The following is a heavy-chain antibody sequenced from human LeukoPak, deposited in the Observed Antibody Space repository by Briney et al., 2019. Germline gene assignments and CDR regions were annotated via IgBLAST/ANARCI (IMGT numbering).Heavy chain of an antibody. D-gene: IGHD2-2*01. CDR3: ANVPRSTVSY. V-gene: IGHV3-7*01. J-gene: IGHJ4*02. CDR1: EFSFSTNW. CDR2: LNEDGSVK. Sequence: GGSLRLSCAASEFSFSTNWMHWVRQTPGKGLEWVAELNEDGSVKYYVDSVKGRYTISRDNAKSLLFLQMYNLRTEDTGVYFCANVPRSTVSYWGRGTLVTVSS.